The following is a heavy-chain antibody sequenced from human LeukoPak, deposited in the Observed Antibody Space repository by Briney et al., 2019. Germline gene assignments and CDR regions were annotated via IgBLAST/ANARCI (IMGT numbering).Heavy chain of an antibody. CDR3: ARAGVRGVMYDY. V-gene: IGHV1-69*06. Sequence: SVKVSCKASGGTFSSYAISWVRQAPGQGLEWMGGIIPIFGTANYAQKFQGRVTITADKSTSTAYMELSSLRSEDTAVYYCARAGVRGVMYDYWGQGTLVTVSS. CDR2: IIPIFGTA. J-gene: IGHJ4*02. CDR1: GGTFSSYA. D-gene: IGHD3-10*01.